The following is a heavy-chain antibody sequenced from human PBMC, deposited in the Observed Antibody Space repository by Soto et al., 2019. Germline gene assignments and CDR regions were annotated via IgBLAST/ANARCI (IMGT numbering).Heavy chain of an antibody. CDR3: ARAPRIAVAGSGGMDV. J-gene: IGHJ6*02. Sequence: QVQLQESGPGLVKPSETLSLTCTVSGGSISSYYWSWIRQPPGKGLEWIGYIYYSGSTNYNPSLKSRVTISVDTSKNQFSLKLSSVPAADTAVYYCARAPRIAVAGSGGMDVWGQGTTVTVSS. V-gene: IGHV4-59*01. CDR1: GGSISSYY. CDR2: IYYSGST. D-gene: IGHD6-19*01.